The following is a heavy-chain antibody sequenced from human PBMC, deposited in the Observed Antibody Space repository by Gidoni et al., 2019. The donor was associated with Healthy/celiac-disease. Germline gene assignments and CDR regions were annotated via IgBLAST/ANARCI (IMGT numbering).Heavy chain of an antibody. D-gene: IGHD3-3*01. CDR3: AKDTLAYDFWSGYTLDP. Sequence: EVQLVESGGGLVQPGRSLRLSCSASGFTFYDYAMHWVRQAPGKGLEWGSGISWNSGSIGYADSVKGRFTISRDNDKNSLYLQMNSLRAEDTALYYCAKDTLAYDFWSGYTLDPWGQGTLVTVSS. CDR2: ISWNSGSI. J-gene: IGHJ5*02. V-gene: IGHV3-9*01. CDR1: GFTFYDYA.